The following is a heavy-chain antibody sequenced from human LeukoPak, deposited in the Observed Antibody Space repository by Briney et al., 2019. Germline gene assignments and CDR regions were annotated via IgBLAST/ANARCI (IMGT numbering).Heavy chain of an antibody. D-gene: IGHD5-12*01. CDR3: ASPYSGYDY. V-gene: IGHV3-48*01. CDR1: GFTFSSYS. J-gene: IGHJ4*02. CDR2: ISSSSTI. Sequence: GGSLRLSCAASGFTFSSYSMNWVRQAPGKGLEWVSYISSSSTIYYADSVKGRFTISRDNAKNSLYLQMNSLRAEDTAVYYCASPYSGYDYWGQGTLVTVSS.